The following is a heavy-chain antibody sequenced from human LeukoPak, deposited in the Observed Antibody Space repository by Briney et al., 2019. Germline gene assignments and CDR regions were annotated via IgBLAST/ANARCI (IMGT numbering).Heavy chain of an antibody. J-gene: IGHJ4*02. V-gene: IGHV4-59*01. CDR2: IYYSGST. D-gene: IGHD6-6*01. Sequence: PSETLSLTCTVSGGSISSYYWSWIRQPPGKGLEWIGYIYYSGSTNYNPSLKSRVTISVDTSKNQFSLKLSSVTAADTAVYYCASHVYSSSPFFDYWGQGTLVTVSS. CDR1: GGSISSYY. CDR3: ASHVYSSSPFFDY.